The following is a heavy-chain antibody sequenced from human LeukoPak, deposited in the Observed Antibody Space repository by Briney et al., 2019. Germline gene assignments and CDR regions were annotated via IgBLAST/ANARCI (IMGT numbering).Heavy chain of an antibody. CDR3: AKINNVDDF. D-gene: IGHD1/OR15-1a*01. J-gene: IGHJ4*02. CDR2: ISPDGNRE. V-gene: IGHV3-30*18. CDR1: GFTFSIFG. Sequence: GRSLRLSCAAFGFTFSIFGIHWVRQAPGKGLEWVAAISPDGNREYYTESVKGRFTVSRDNSNNMIYLQINSLRGEDSAVYYCAKINNVDDFWGQGTLVTVSS.